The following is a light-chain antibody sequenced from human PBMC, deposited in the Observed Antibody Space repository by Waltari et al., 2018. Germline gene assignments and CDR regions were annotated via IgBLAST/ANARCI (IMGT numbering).Light chain of an antibody. CDR1: SSAFVGYNS. V-gene: IGLV2-23*01. Sequence: QSALTQPASVSGSPGQSITLSCTGTSSAFVGYNSVSCYQQHPGKAPKPMIYEGNRRPSGVSDRFSGSGSGNTASLTISGLQSEDEADYHCCSHASGASPFIRFGGGTKLAVL. J-gene: IGLJ2*01. CDR2: EGN. CDR3: CSHASGASPFIR.